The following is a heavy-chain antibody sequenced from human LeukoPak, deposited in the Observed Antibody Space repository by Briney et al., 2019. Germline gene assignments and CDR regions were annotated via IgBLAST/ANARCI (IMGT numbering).Heavy chain of an antibody. V-gene: IGHV3-7*01. D-gene: IGHD3-22*01. CDR2: IKQDRSEK. CDR1: GFTFTNYW. CDR3: ASANYYDSSGYSP. Sequence: GGSLRLSCAASGFTFTNYWMSWVRQAPGKGLELVANIKQDRSEKYYVDSVKGRFTISRDNAKNSLYLQMNSLRAEDTAVYYCASANYYDSSGYSPWGQGTLVTVSS. J-gene: IGHJ5*02.